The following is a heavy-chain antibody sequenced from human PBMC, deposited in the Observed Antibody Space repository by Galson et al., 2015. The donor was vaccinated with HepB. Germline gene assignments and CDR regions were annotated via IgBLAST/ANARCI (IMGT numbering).Heavy chain of an antibody. D-gene: IGHD5-18*01. CDR2: ISGSGGST. V-gene: IGHV3-23*01. Sequence: SLRLSCAASGFTFSSYAMSWVRQAPGKGLEWVSAISGSGGSTYYADSVKGRFTISRDNSKNTLYLQMNSLRAEDTAVYYCAKQAWSGYSYGQIFQHDYWGQGTLVTVSS. CDR3: AKQAWSGYSYGQIFQHDY. J-gene: IGHJ4*02. CDR1: GFTFSSYA.